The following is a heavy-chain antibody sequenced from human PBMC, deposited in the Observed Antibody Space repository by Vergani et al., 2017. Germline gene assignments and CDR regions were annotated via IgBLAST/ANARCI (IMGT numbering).Heavy chain of an antibody. CDR2: LYSSGNT. CDR3: VRRYCSRPKCSSFDQ. D-gene: IGHD2-2*01. J-gene: IGHJ4*02. V-gene: IGHV4-39*01. CDR1: GDSLSSANYY. Sequence: QLMESGPGLLKSSETLSLTCNVSGDSLSSANYYWAWIRQPPGKGLEWIATLYSSGNTYYHPSLQSRATISGQSSRNQFYLKLRSVTAADSAVYFCVRRYCSRPKCSSFDQWGQGTLVTVSP.